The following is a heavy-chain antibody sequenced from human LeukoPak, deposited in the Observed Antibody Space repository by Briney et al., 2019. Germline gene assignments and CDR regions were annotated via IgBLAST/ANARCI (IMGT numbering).Heavy chain of an antibody. CDR2: IYHRGST. Sequence: PSETLSLTCIVSGDSITDYYWSWIRQPPGKGLEWIGYIYHRGSTNYNPSLKSRVTIAVDTPKNQFSLKLNSVTAADTAVYYCARLGNYDILTGLDYWGQGTLVTVSS. V-gene: IGHV4-59*01. CDR1: GDSITDYY. J-gene: IGHJ4*02. D-gene: IGHD3-9*01. CDR3: ARLGNYDILTGLDY.